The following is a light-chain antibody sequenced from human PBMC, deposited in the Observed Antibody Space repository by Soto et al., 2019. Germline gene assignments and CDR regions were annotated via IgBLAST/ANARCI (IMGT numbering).Light chain of an antibody. V-gene: IGKV3-20*01. CDR2: GAS. CDR3: QQYGSSPPMYT. Sequence: EIVLTQSPGTLSLSPGERATLSCRASQSVSSSYLAWYQQKPGQAPRLLIYGASSRATGIPDRFSGSGSGTDFTLTIRRLEPEEFAVYYCQQYGSSPPMYTFGQGTKLEIK. CDR1: QSVSSSY. J-gene: IGKJ2*01.